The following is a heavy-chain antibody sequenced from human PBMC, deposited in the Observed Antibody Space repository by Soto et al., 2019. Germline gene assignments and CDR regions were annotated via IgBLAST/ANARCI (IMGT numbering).Heavy chain of an antibody. J-gene: IGHJ4*02. CDR3: AKDLDIVVVVAATGFDY. CDR1: GFTFSSYA. CDR2: ISGSGGST. Sequence: EVQLLESGGGLVQPGGSLRLSCAASGFTFSSYAMSWVRQAPGKGLEWVSAISGSGGSTYYADSVKGRFTISRDNSKNTLYPQMNSLRAEDTAVYYCAKDLDIVVVVAATGFDYWGQGTLVTVSS. D-gene: IGHD2-15*01. V-gene: IGHV3-23*01.